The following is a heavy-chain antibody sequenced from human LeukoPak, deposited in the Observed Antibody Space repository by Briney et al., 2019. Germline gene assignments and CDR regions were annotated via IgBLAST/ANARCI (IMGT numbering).Heavy chain of an antibody. CDR1: GFTISNRD. D-gene: IGHD3-9*01. J-gene: IGHJ6*02. V-gene: IGHV3-21*01. Sequence: GGSLRLSCAAPGFTISNRDMNWVRQAPGKGLEWVSSISSSSTYVFHADSVKGRFTISSDNAKNSLNLQSNSLRPEDTAVYYCARHKSDWLSTGSPMDVWGQGTPVTVSS. CDR3: ARHKSDWLSTGSPMDV. CDR2: ISSSSTYV.